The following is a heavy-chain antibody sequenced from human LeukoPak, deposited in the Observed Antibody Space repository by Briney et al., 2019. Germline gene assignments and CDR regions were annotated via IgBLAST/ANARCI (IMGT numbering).Heavy chain of an antibody. V-gene: IGHV4-38-2*01. CDR3: ARLSGYYYYYMDV. D-gene: IGHD1-26*01. Sequence: SETLSLTCAVSTYSIRNGYYWGWIRQPPGKGLEWIGSIYHSGSTYYNPSLKSRLTISVDTSKNQFSLKLSPVTAADTAVYYCARLSGYYYYYMDVWGKGTTVTVSS. J-gene: IGHJ6*03. CDR2: IYHSGST. CDR1: TYSIRNGYY.